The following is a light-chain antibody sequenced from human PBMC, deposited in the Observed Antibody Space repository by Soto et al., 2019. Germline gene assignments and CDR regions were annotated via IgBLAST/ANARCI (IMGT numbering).Light chain of an antibody. Sequence: EIVMTQSPATLSVSPAQRASLPWSASQSVSSNLAWYQQKPGQAPRLLIYGASTRATGIPARFSGSGSETEFTLTISSLQSEDFAVYHCQQYNKWPPTFGQGTKVDIK. V-gene: IGKV3-15*01. CDR3: QQYNKWPPT. CDR1: QSVSSN. J-gene: IGKJ1*01. CDR2: GAS.